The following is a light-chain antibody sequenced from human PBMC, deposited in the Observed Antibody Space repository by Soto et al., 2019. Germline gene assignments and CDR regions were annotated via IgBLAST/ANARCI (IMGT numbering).Light chain of an antibody. CDR2: DVS. CDR1: QSVSSF. CDR3: QQRTDWPPVYT. Sequence: EIVLTQSPVTLSLSPGDRATLSCRPSQSVSSFLAWYQQKPGQPPRLLIYDVSNRAAGIPARFSGSRSGTDFTLPISSLEPEDFAVYYCQQRTDWPPVYTFGQGTKLEIK. V-gene: IGKV3-11*01. J-gene: IGKJ2*01.